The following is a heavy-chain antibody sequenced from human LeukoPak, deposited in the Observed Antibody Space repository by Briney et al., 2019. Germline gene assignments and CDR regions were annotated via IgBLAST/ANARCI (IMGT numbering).Heavy chain of an antibody. CDR2: IYYSGST. CDR3: ARHGPYYYDSSGYSGYFDY. CDR1: GGSISSYY. J-gene: IGHJ4*02. Sequence: SETLSLTCTVSGGSISSYYWSWIRQPPGKGLEWIGYIYYSGSTDYNLSLKSRVTISVDTSKNQFSLKLSSVTAADTAVYYCARHGPYYYDSSGYSGYFDYWGQGTLVTVSS. D-gene: IGHD3-22*01. V-gene: IGHV4-59*08.